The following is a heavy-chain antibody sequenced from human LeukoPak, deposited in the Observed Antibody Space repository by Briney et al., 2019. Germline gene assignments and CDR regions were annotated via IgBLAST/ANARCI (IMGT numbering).Heavy chain of an antibody. CDR2: IYTSGST. V-gene: IGHV4-4*07. J-gene: IGHJ3*02. Sequence: SETLSLTCTVSGGPISNYYWSWIRQSAGKGLEWIGRIYTSGSTNYNPSLKNRVTMSVDTSKKQFSLKLTSATAADTAVYYCTRDWHYNILTGYSDDAFDIWGQGTMVTVSS. D-gene: IGHD3-9*01. CDR1: GGPISNYY. CDR3: TRDWHYNILTGYSDDAFDI.